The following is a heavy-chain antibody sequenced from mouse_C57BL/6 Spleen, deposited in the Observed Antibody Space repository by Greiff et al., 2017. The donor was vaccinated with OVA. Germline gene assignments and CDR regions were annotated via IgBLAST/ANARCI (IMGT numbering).Heavy chain of an antibody. CDR1: GFTFSSYG. D-gene: IGHD2-1*01. CDR2: ISSGGSYT. Sequence: EVQLVESGGDLVKPGGSLKLSCAASGFTFSSYGMSWVRQTPDKRLEWVATISSGGSYTYYPDSVKGRFTISRDNAKNTLYLQMSSLKSEDTAMYYCARQAIYDGKGFDYWGQGTTLTVSS. V-gene: IGHV5-6*01. J-gene: IGHJ2*01. CDR3: ARQAIYDGKGFDY.